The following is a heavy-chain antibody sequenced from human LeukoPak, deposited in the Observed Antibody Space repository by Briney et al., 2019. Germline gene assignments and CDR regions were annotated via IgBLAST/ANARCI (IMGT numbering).Heavy chain of an antibody. J-gene: IGHJ6*02. D-gene: IGHD2-2*01. CDR3: ANVRENCSGNRCYSYYYYGMDV. Sequence: PGGSLRLSCAASGFTFSSYGMHWVRQAPGKGLEWVAVISYDGSEKYYADSVKGRFTISRDNSKNTLYLQMNSLRAEDTAVYYCANVRENCSGNRCYSYYYYGMDVWGRGTRVTVSS. CDR1: GFTFSSYG. CDR2: ISYDGSEK. V-gene: IGHV3-30*18.